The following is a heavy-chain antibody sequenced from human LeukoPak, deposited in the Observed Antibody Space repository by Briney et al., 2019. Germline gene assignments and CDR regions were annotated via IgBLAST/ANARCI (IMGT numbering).Heavy chain of an antibody. D-gene: IGHD3-10*01. CDR1: AFSFSDYG. Sequence: GGSLRLSCEASAFSFSDYGMHWVRQGPGKGLEWVAFVRYDGANKNYADSVKGRFTISRDNSKNTLYLQMNSLRAEDTAMYYCAKAGMGFYYGSGSRYYYYMDVWGKGTTVTVSS. J-gene: IGHJ6*03. V-gene: IGHV3-30*02. CDR2: VRYDGANK. CDR3: AKAGMGFYYGSGSRYYYYMDV.